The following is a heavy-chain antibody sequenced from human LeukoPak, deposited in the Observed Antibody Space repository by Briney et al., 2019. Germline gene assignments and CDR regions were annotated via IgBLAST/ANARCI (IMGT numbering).Heavy chain of an antibody. CDR2: ISSSGGTI. CDR1: GFTFSSYE. J-gene: IGHJ5*02. Sequence: GGSLRLSCVASGFTFSSYEMNWVRQAPGKGLEWVSYISSSGGTIYYADSVKGRFTISRDNARNSLYLQMNSLRAEDTAVYYCARDFGDSYGYDWFDPWGQGTLVTVSS. V-gene: IGHV3-48*03. CDR3: ARDFGDSYGYDWFDP. D-gene: IGHD5-18*01.